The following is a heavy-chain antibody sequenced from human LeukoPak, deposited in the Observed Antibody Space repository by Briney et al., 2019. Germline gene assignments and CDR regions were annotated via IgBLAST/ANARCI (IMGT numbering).Heavy chain of an antibody. D-gene: IGHD1-1*01. J-gene: IGHJ6*02. CDR1: GFTVTSNS. CDR3: ARYTWSDRRGTMDV. CDR2: ISTSGSAI. V-gene: IGHV3-48*02. Sequence: PGGSLRLSCAASGFTVTSNSMNWVRQAPGKGLEWVSYISTSGSAIYYADSVKGRFTISRDNARNSLYLQMNSLRDEDTAVYYCARYTWSDRRGTMDVWGQGTTVTVSS.